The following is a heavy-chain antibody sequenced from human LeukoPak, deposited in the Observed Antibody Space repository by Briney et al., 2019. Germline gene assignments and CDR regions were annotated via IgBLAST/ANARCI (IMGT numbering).Heavy chain of an antibody. CDR1: GGSISSSSYY. V-gene: IGHV4-39*01. CDR3: ARTQLLHELDAFDI. CDR2: IYYSGST. J-gene: IGHJ3*02. D-gene: IGHD2-2*01. Sequence: TSETLSLTCTVSGGSISSSSYYWGWIRQPPGKGLEWIGSIYYSGSTYYNPSLKSRVTISVDTSKNQFSLKLSSVTAADTAVYYCARTQLLHELDAFDIWGQGTMVTVSS.